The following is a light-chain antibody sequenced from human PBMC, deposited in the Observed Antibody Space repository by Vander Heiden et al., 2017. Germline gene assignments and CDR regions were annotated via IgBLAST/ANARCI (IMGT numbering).Light chain of an antibody. CDR3: QQYGNSPRT. J-gene: IGKJ1*01. V-gene: IGKV3-20*01. CDR1: QSVNNNY. CDR2: DAS. Sequence: EIVLTQSPGTLSLSPGERATLSCRASQSVNNNYLAWYHQKPGQAPRLLIYDASSRATDIPDRFSGSGSGTEYTLTICRLEPEDFAVYYCQQYGNSPRTFGQGTKVEIK.